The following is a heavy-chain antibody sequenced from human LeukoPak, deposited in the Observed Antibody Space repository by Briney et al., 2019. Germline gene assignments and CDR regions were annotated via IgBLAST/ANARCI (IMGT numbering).Heavy chain of an antibody. CDR2: IYYSGST. CDR1: GGSISSSSYY. V-gene: IGHV4-39*07. D-gene: IGHD4-17*01. CDR3: ARGTEDYGDYRDAFDI. J-gene: IGHJ3*02. Sequence: SETLSLTCTVSGGSISSSSYYWGWIRQPPGKGLEWIGSIYYSGSTYYNPSLKSRVTISVDRSKNQFSLKLSSVTAADTAVYYCARGTEDYGDYRDAFDIWGQGTMVTVSS.